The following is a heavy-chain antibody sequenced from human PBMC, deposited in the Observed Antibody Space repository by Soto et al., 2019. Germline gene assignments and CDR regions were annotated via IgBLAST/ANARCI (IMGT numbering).Heavy chain of an antibody. V-gene: IGHV3-33*01. CDR1: GFTFSSYA. D-gene: IGHD3-10*01. J-gene: IGHJ4*02. Sequence: QVQLVESGRGVVQPGRSLRLSCAASGFTFSSYAMHWVRQAPGKGLEWVAVIWDDGSNKDYIDSVKGRFTISRDNSKNTLYLQMNSLRVEDTAVYYCARDRYGSGTYPSDYWGQGTLVTVSS. CDR3: ARDRYGSGTYPSDY. CDR2: IWDDGSNK.